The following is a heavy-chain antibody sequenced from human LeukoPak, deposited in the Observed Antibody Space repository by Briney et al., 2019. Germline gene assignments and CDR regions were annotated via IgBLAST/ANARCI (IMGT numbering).Heavy chain of an antibody. CDR2: IYYSGST. J-gene: IGHJ4*02. D-gene: IGHD3-16*02. V-gene: IGHV4-59*08. CDR1: GGSISSYY. Sequence: SETLSLTCTVSGGSISSYYWSWIRQPPGKGLEWIGFIYYSGSTNYNPSLKSRVTISVDTSKNQFSLKLSSVTAADTAVYYCASESYDYVWGSYRFGDYWGQGTLVTVSS. CDR3: ASESYDYVWGSYRFGDY.